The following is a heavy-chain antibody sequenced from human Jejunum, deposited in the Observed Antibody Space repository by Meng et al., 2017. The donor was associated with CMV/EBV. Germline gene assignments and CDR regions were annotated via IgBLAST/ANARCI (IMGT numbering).Heavy chain of an antibody. J-gene: IGHJ2*01. CDR2: ITSGSSYI. D-gene: IGHD2/OR15-2a*01. CDR3: ARESVYDGWFFDL. V-gene: IGHV3-21*01. Sequence: ASEFAFSSYNMNWVRQAPGKGLEWVSSITSGSSYIYYADSVKGRFNISRDNARNSLYLQMDSLRVEDTAVYYCARESVYDGWFFDLWGRGTLVTVSS. CDR1: EFAFSSYN.